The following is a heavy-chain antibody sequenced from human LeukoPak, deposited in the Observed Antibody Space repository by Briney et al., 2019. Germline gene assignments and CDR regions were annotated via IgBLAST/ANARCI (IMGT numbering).Heavy chain of an antibody. Sequence: GASVKVSCKVSGYTLTELSMHWVRQAPGKGLEWMGGLDPEDGETIYAQKFQGRVTMTEDTSTDTAYMELSSLRSEDTAVYYCATLGYRSSTSCYGGYNWFDPWGQGTLVTVSS. D-gene: IGHD2-2*01. CDR3: ATLGYRSSTSCYGGYNWFDP. V-gene: IGHV1-24*01. J-gene: IGHJ5*02. CDR1: GYTLTELS. CDR2: LDPEDGET.